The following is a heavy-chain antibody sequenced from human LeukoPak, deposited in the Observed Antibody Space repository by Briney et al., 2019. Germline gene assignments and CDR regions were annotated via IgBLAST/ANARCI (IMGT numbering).Heavy chain of an antibody. D-gene: IGHD5-12*01. V-gene: IGHV3-74*01. Sequence: GGSLRLSCAASGFTFSSFWMHWVRQAPGKGLVWVSRINSVGSSTSYADSVKGRFTISRDNSKNTLYLQMNSLRAEDTAVYYCAKDEGDSGYSGYDSRPSFDYWGQGTLVTVSS. CDR2: INSVGSST. J-gene: IGHJ4*02. CDR1: GFTFSSFW. CDR3: AKDEGDSGYSGYDSRPSFDY.